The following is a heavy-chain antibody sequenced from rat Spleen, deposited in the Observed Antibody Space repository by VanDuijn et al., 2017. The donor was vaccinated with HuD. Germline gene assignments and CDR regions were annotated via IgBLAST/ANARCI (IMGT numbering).Heavy chain of an antibody. CDR2: IIYDGGST. D-gene: IGHD1-9*01. CDR1: GITFNNFW. J-gene: IGHJ2*01. CDR3: VRYSGKYYGYNFLDY. Sequence: EVQLVESGGGLVQPGRSLKLSCVASGITFNNFWMSWIRQAPKKGLEWVATIIYDGGSTYYRDSVKGRFTISRHTAESSLNLEMDSLRSEDTATYYCVRYSGKYYGYNFLDYWGQGVMVTVSS. V-gene: IGHV5-31*01.